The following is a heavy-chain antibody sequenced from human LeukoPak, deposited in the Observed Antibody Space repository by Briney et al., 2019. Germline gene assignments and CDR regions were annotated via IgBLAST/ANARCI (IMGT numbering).Heavy chain of an antibody. CDR3: AKGGYCSGGSCYSSYYYYGMDV. D-gene: IGHD2-15*01. CDR2: ISGSGGST. J-gene: IGHJ6*02. CDR1: GFTFSSYA. V-gene: IGHV3-23*01. Sequence: GGSLRLSWAASGFTFSSYAMSWVRQAPGKGLEWVSAISGSGGSTYYADSVKGRFTISRDNSKNTLYLQMNSLRAEDTAVYYCAKGGYCSGGSCYSSYYYYGMDVWGQGTTVTVSS.